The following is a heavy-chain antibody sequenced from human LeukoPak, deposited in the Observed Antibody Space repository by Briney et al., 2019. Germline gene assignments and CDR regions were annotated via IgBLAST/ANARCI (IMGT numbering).Heavy chain of an antibody. CDR3: ARGGWSLDL. CDR2: IYYSGST. V-gene: IGHV4-59*01. CDR1: GGAISSYY. D-gene: IGHD1-26*01. J-gene: IGHJ2*01. Sequence: SETLSLTCTVSGGAISSYYWSWIRQPPGKGLEWIGYIYYSGSTNYNPSLKSRVTMSVDTPKNQFSLRLTSVTAADTAVYHCARGGWSLDLWGRGTLVTVSS.